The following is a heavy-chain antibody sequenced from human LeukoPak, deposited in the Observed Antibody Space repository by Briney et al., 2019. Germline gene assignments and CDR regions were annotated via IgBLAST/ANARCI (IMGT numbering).Heavy chain of an antibody. CDR2: MNPNSGNT. Sequence: GASVKVSCKASGYTFTSYDINWVRQATGRGLEWMGWMNPNSGNTGYAQKFQGRVTMTRNTSISTAYMELSSLRSEDTAVYYCARGTYSNSAGNWFDPWGQGTLVTVSS. D-gene: IGHD4-4*01. J-gene: IGHJ5*02. CDR1: GYTFTSYD. V-gene: IGHV1-8*01. CDR3: ARGTYSNSAGNWFDP.